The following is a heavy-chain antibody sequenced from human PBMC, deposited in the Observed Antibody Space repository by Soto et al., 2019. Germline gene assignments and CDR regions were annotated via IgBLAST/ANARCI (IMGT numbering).Heavy chain of an antibody. Sequence: QITLKESGPTLVKPTQTLTLTCSFSGFSLSTNGVGVGWIRQPPGKALEWLALIYWDDDKRYSPSLKNRLTITKTTSKYQVVLTMTNKDPVDTATYYFAHKPHSFRWAVDYWGQGALVTVSS. CDR3: AHKPHSFRWAVDY. CDR1: GFSLSTNGVG. J-gene: IGHJ4*02. CDR2: IYWDDDK. D-gene: IGHD5-18*01. V-gene: IGHV2-5*02.